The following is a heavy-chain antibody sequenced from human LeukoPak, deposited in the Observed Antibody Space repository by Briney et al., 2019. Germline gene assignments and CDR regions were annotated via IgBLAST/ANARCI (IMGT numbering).Heavy chain of an antibody. V-gene: IGHV3-74*01. J-gene: IGHJ4*02. D-gene: IGHD3/OR15-3a*01. Sequence: GGSLRLSCAASEFTFSTYWMHWVRQTPGKGLVWVSRINTDGSDTIYADSVKGRFTISRDNAKNTLYLQMNSLRAEDTAIYYCAKDFWTGFDYWGQGTLVTVSS. CDR2: INTDGSDT. CDR1: EFTFSTYW. CDR3: AKDFWTGFDY.